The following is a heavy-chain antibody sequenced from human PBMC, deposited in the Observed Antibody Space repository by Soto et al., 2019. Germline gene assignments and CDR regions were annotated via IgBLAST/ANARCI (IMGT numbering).Heavy chain of an antibody. D-gene: IGHD3-16*01. CDR1: GFTFSTSV. CDR3: ARVLIKLAGEAFDI. J-gene: IGHJ3*02. CDR2: ISSDESNE. V-gene: IGHV3-33*01. Sequence: GGSLRLSCAASGFTFSTSVIHWLRQAPGRGLEWVAVISSDESNEDYADSVKGRFTISRDNSKNTLYLQMNSLRAEDTAVYYCARVLIKLAGEAFDIWGQGTVVTVSS.